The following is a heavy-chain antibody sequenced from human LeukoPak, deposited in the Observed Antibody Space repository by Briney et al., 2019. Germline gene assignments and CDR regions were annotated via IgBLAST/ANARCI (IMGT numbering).Heavy chain of an antibody. J-gene: IGHJ4*02. V-gene: IGHV3-74*01. CDR3: ASSFSTVDY. CDR2: ISSDGSNT. CDR1: GCTFSSYW. Sequence: PGGSLRLSCAASGCTFSSYWMHWVRQAPGKGLVWVSRISSDGSNTGYADSVKGRFTISRDNAKNTVYLQMNSLNGEDTAVYYCASSFSTVDYWGQGTLVTVSS. D-gene: IGHD3/OR15-3a*01.